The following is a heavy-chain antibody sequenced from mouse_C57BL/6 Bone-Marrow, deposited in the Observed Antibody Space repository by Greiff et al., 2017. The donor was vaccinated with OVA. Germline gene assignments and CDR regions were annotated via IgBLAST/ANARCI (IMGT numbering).Heavy chain of an antibody. CDR3: ARRGDYYNFDY. CDR1: GFTFSDYY. J-gene: IGHJ2*01. D-gene: IGHD1-1*01. Sequence: EVKLMESGGGLVQPGGSLKLSCAASGFTFSDYYMYWVRQTPEKRLEWVAYISNGGGSTYYPDTVKGRFTISRDNAKNTLYLQMSRLKSEDTAMYYCARRGDYYNFDYWGQGTTLTVSS. V-gene: IGHV5-12*01. CDR2: ISNGGGST.